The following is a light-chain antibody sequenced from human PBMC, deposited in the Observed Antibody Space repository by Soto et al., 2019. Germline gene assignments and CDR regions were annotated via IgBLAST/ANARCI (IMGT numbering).Light chain of an antibody. J-gene: IGLJ1*01. CDR3: VSYTSSTTYV. CDR2: DVA. V-gene: IGLV2-14*03. Sequence: QPALTQPASVSDSPGQSITISCTGTSSDVGGSNFVSWYQQHPGKPPKLIIYDVANRPSGVSNRFSGSKSGSTASLIISRLQTEDEADYYCVSYTSSTTYVFGNGTKVTVL. CDR1: SSDVGGSNF.